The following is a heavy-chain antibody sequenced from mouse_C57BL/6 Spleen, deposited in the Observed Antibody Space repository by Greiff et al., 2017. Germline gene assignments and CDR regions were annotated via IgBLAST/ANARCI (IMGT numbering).Heavy chain of an antibody. CDR1: GYAFSSYW. D-gene: IGHD2-1*01. CDR2: IYPGDGDT. Sequence: VQLQESGAELVKPGASVKISCKASGYAFSSYWMNWVKQRPGKGLEWIGQIYPGDGDTNYNGKFKGKATLTADKSSSTAYMQLSSLTSEDSAVYFCARRGAYGNYDYWGQGTTLTVSS. CDR3: ARRGAYGNYDY. J-gene: IGHJ2*01. V-gene: IGHV1-80*01.